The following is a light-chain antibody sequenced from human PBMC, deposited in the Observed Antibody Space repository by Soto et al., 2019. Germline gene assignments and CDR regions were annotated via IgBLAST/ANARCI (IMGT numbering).Light chain of an antibody. CDR3: SSYTSKDTLV. CDR2: DVS. CDR1: SSDVGGYDH. Sequence: QSALTQPASVSGSPRKSITISCTGTSSDVGGYDHVSWYQQHPGKAPKLIIYDVSIRPSGVSNRFSGSKSGNTASLAVSGLQAEDEADYYCSSYTSKDTLVFGGGTKLTVL. J-gene: IGLJ3*02. V-gene: IGLV2-14*03.